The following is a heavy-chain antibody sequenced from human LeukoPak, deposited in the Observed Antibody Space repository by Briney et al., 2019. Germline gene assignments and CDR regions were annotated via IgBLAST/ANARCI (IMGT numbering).Heavy chain of an antibody. CDR3: AKEYPDYYAFDI. Sequence: GGSLSLSCAASGFTFDDYAMHWVRQAPGKGLEWVSGISWNSGSIGYADSVKGRFTISRDNAKDSLYLQMNSLRAEDTALYYCAKEYPDYYAFDIWGQGTMVTVSS. J-gene: IGHJ3*02. CDR2: ISWNSGSI. CDR1: GFTFDDYA. D-gene: IGHD3-10*01. V-gene: IGHV3-9*01.